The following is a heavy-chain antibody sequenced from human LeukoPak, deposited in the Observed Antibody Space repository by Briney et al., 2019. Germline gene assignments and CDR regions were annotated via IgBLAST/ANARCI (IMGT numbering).Heavy chain of an antibody. CDR3: AKGGMVQGVKRFQFDY. Sequence: PGGSLSLSCAASGFTFSSYAMSWARQAPGKGLEWVSAISGSGGSTYYADSGKGRFTISRANSKDSLYLQMNSLRAEDTAVYYCAKGGMVQGVKRFQFDYWGQGTLVTVSS. V-gene: IGHV3-23*01. CDR1: GFTFSSYA. D-gene: IGHD3-10*01. J-gene: IGHJ4*02. CDR2: ISGSGGST.